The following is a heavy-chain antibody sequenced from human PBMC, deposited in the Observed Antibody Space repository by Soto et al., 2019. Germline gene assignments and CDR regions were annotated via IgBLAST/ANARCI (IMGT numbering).Heavy chain of an antibody. D-gene: IGHD2-2*01. V-gene: IGHV3-23*01. CDR1: GCTFRSYA. Sequence: GVSLRLSCAASGCTFRSYAISWIRQAPGKGLEWVSAISGSGGSTYYADSVKGRFTISRDNSKNTLYLQMNSLRAEDTAVYYCAKAPIGYCSSTSCPRHVYFDYWGQGTLVTVSS. CDR3: AKAPIGYCSSTSCPRHVYFDY. CDR2: ISGSGGST. J-gene: IGHJ4*02.